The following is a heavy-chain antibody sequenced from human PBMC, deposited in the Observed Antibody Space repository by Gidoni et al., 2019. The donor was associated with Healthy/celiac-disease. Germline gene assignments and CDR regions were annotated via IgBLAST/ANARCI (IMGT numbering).Heavy chain of an antibody. Sequence: QLQLQESGPGLVKPSETLSLTCTVSGGSISSSSYYWGWIRQPPGKGLEWIGSIYYSGSTYYNPSLKSRVTISVDTSKNQFSLKLSSVTAADTAVYYCARGDYYGSGSYSEIYYFDYWGQGTLVTVSS. CDR1: GGSISSSSYY. V-gene: IGHV4-39*01. CDR2: IYYSGST. J-gene: IGHJ4*02. D-gene: IGHD3-10*01. CDR3: ARGDYYGSGSYSEIYYFDY.